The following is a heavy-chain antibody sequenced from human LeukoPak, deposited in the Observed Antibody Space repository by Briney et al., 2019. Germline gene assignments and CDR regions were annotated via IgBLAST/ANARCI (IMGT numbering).Heavy chain of an antibody. CDR2: ISYDGSNK. Sequence: PGGSLRLSCAASGFIFSSYGMHWVRQAPGKGLEWVAVISYDGSNKYHADSVKGRVTISRDNSNNTLYLQMKSLRAEDTAVYYCAKVPYDILTGYPYYYYGMDVWGQGTTVTVSS. CDR1: GFIFSSYG. J-gene: IGHJ6*02. D-gene: IGHD3-9*01. V-gene: IGHV3-30*18. CDR3: AKVPYDILTGYPYYYYGMDV.